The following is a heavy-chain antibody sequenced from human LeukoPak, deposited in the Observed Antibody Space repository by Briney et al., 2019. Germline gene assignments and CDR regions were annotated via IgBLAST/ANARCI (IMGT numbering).Heavy chain of an antibody. V-gene: IGHV1-18*01. D-gene: IGHD3-9*01. CDR1: GYTFTSYG. J-gene: IGHJ4*02. Sequence: ASVKISCKASGYTFTSYGISWVRQAPGQGLEWMGWISAYNDNTNYAQKLQGRVTMTTDTSTSTAYMELRSLRSDDTVVYYWAKADYDILTGYSYFDYWGQGTLVTVSS. CDR2: ISAYNDNT. CDR3: AKADYDILTGYSYFDY.